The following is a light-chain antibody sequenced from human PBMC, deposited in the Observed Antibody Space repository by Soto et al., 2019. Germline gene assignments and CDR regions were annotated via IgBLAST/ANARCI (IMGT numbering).Light chain of an antibody. CDR2: LGS. Sequence: DIVMTQSPLSLSVTPGEPASISCRSSQSLLLRNGNNYLDWYLQKPGQSPQLLIYLGSNRASGVLDRFSGSGSGTDFTLRISRVEAEDVGVYYCMQALQIPWTFGQGTKVDIK. J-gene: IGKJ1*01. CDR3: MQALQIPWT. V-gene: IGKV2-28*01. CDR1: QSLLLRNGNNY.